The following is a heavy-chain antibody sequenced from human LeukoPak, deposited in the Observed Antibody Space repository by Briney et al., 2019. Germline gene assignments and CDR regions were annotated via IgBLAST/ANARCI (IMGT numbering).Heavy chain of an antibody. V-gene: IGHV4-39*07. CDR2: IYYSGST. J-gene: IGHJ3*02. Sequence: PSETLSLSCTVSGGSISSSSYYWGWIRQPPGKGLEWIGSIYYSGSTYYNPSLKSRVTISVDTSKNQFSLKLSSVTAADTAVYYCAREIHFDSNGQRTLHAFDIWGQGTMVTVSS. CDR3: AREIHFDSNGQRTLHAFDI. D-gene: IGHD3-22*01. CDR1: GGSISSSSYY.